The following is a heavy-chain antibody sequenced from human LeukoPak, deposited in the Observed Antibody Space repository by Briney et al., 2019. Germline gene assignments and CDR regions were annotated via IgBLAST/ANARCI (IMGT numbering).Heavy chain of an antibody. CDR1: GGSFSGYY. J-gene: IGHJ5*02. V-gene: IGHV4-59*01. Sequence: PSETLSLTCAVYGGSFSGYYWSWIRQPPGKGLEWIGYIYYSGSTNYNPSLKSRVTISVDTSKNQFSLKLSSVTAADTAVYYCARAGAPSRILYTWGQGTLVTVSS. CDR2: IYYSGST. CDR3: ARAGAPSRILYT. D-gene: IGHD2-8*01.